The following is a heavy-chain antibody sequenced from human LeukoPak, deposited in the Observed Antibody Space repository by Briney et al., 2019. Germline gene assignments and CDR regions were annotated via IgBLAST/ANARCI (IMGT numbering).Heavy chain of an antibody. CDR1: GGTFSSYA. CDR3: ASSPPYSSGWKNYYYYYYMDV. V-gene: IGHV1-69*06. D-gene: IGHD6-19*01. CDR2: IIPIFGTA. Sequence: GASVKVSCKASGGTFSSYAISWVRQAPGQGLEWMGGIIPIFGTANYAQKFQGRVTITADKSTSTAYMELRSLRSDDTAVYYCASSPPYSSGWKNYYYYYYMDVWGKGTTVTVSS. J-gene: IGHJ6*03.